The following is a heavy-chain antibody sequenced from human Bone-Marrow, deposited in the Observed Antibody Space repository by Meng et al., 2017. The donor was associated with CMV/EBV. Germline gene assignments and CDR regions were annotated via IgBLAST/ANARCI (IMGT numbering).Heavy chain of an antibody. Sequence: GESLKISCAASGFLFSSYGMHWVRQAPGKGLEWVAFIWYDGSNKNYVDSVKGRFTTSRDNSRNTLYLQLNSLRAEDTALYYCARGDWGGNRFFYGMDVWGQGTAVTVSS. D-gene: IGHD4-23*01. CDR3: ARGDWGGNRFFYGMDV. CDR1: GFLFSSYG. J-gene: IGHJ6*02. V-gene: IGHV3-33*01. CDR2: IWYDGSNK.